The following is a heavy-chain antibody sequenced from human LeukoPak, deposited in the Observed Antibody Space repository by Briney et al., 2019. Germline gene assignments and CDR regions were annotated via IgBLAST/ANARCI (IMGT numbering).Heavy chain of an antibody. CDR3: ATKVPGTSHFSS. D-gene: IGHD6-19*01. J-gene: IGHJ5*02. CDR1: GFTFSNYA. Sequence: GGSLRLSCAATGFTFSNYAIHWGRQAPGKGLEWVAFISDDGSRQHYADSVKGRFTISRGNSKNTLNLQMNSLRAEDTAVYYCATKVPGTSHFSSWGQGTLVTVSS. CDR2: ISDDGSRQ. V-gene: IGHV3-30-3*01.